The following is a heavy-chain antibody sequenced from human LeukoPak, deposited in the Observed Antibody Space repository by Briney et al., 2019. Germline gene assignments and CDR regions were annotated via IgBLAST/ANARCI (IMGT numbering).Heavy chain of an antibody. Sequence: SETLSLICTVSGGSISSYYWSWIRQPPGKGLEWIGYIYYSGSTNYNPSLKSRVTISVDTSKNQFSLKLSSVTAADTAVYYCARMLGGNYDSSGYIDAFDIWGQGTMVTVSS. V-gene: IGHV4-59*01. CDR2: IYYSGST. CDR3: ARMLGGNYDSSGYIDAFDI. CDR1: GGSISSYY. D-gene: IGHD3-22*01. J-gene: IGHJ3*02.